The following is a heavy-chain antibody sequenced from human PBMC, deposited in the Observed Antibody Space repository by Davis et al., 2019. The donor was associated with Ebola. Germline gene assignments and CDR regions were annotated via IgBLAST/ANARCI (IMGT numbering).Heavy chain of an antibody. CDR1: GYTFTSYA. J-gene: IGHJ6*02. CDR3: ARVRCSGGSCYQIGTRYGMDV. D-gene: IGHD2-15*01. Sequence: ASVKVSCKASGYTFTSYAMHWVRQAPGQRLEWMGWINAGNGNTKYSQKFQGRVTITRDTSASTAYMELSSLRSEDTAVYYCARVRCSGGSCYQIGTRYGMDVWGQGTTVTVSS. V-gene: IGHV1-3*01. CDR2: INAGNGNT.